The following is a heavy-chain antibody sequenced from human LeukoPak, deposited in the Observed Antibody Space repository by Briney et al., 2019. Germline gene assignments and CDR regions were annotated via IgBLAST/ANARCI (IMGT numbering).Heavy chain of an antibody. CDR1: GFTFSSDY. Sequence: GGSQRLSCAASGFTFSSDYMSWVRQAPGKGLEWVSVIYSGGSTYYADSVKGRFTISRDNSKNTLYLQMNSLRAEDTAVYYCARDVRDGYSYRFDYWGQGTLVTVSS. V-gene: IGHV3-53*01. D-gene: IGHD5-24*01. CDR3: ARDVRDGYSYRFDY. CDR2: IYSGGST. J-gene: IGHJ4*02.